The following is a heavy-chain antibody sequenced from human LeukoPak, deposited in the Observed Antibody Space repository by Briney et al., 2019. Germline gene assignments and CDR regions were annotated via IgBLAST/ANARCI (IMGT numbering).Heavy chain of an antibody. V-gene: IGHV3-7*01. D-gene: IGHD2-21*02. Sequence: GESLRLSCAASGLTFSIYWMSWVRPAPGKALEWVANIKQDGSQKYYVDSVKGRFIIRRDNAKHSPYLQMNRLRAEDTAVYYCARDGTHCGGDCHYYYYYYMDVWGKGTMVTVSS. J-gene: IGHJ6*03. CDR3: ARDGTHCGGDCHYYYYYYMDV. CDR1: GLTFSIYW. CDR2: IKQDGSQK.